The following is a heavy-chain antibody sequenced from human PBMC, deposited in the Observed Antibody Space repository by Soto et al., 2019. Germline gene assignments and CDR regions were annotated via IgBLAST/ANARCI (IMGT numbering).Heavy chain of an antibody. CDR2: IKSKTDGGTT. V-gene: IGHV3-15*07. Sequence: PGGSLRLSCAASGFTFSNACMNWVRQAPGKGLEWVGRIKSKTDGGTTDYAAPVKGRFTISRDDSKNTLYLQMNSLKTEDTAVYYCTTPDIVVVVADPAYDAFDIWGQGTMGTVSS. J-gene: IGHJ3*02. D-gene: IGHD2-15*01. CDR3: TTPDIVVVVADPAYDAFDI. CDR1: GFTFSNAC.